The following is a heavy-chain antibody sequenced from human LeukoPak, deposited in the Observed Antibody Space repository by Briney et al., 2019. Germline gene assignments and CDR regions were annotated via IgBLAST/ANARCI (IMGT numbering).Heavy chain of an antibody. J-gene: IGHJ4*02. Sequence: NPSETLSLTCAVYGGSFSGYYWSWIRQPPGKGLEWIGEINHSGSTNCNPSLKSRVTISVDTSKNQFSLKLSSVTAADTAVYYCARANYYDSSGYSYWGQGTLVTVSS. CDR3: ARANYYDSSGYSY. V-gene: IGHV4-34*01. D-gene: IGHD3-22*01. CDR1: GGSFSGYY. CDR2: INHSGST.